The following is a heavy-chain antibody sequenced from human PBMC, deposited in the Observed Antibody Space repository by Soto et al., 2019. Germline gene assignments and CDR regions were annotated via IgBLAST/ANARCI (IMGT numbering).Heavy chain of an antibody. CDR3: ARVPGIAVAGTGGYYYYGMDV. D-gene: IGHD6-19*01. J-gene: IGHJ6*02. CDR2: ISSSGSTI. CDR1: GFTFSDSY. V-gene: IGHV3-11*01. Sequence: PGGSLRLSCAASGFTFSDSYMSWIRKAPGKGLERVSYISSSGSTIYYADSVKGRFTISRDNAKNSLYLQMNSLRAEDTAVYYCARVPGIAVAGTGGYYYYGMDVWGQGTTVTVSS.